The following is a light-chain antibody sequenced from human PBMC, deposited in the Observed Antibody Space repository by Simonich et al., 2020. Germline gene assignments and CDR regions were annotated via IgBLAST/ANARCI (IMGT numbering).Light chain of an antibody. Sequence: QSVLTQPPSASGTPGQRVTISCSGSSSNIGSNYVYWYQQLPGTAPKLLIYRKNQRPSGVPDRFSGSKSGTSASLAISGLRSEDEADYYCAAWDDSLSGLVFGTGTKVTVL. CDR3: AAWDDSLSGLV. CDR2: RKN. CDR1: SSNIGSNY. V-gene: IGLV1-47*01. J-gene: IGLJ1*01.